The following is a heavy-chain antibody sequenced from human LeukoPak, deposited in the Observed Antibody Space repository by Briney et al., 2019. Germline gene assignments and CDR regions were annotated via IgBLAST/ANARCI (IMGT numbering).Heavy chain of an antibody. CDR2: INTNSGGT. CDR1: GYTFTYFY. J-gene: IGHJ3*01. V-gene: IGHV1-2*06. D-gene: IGHD3-16*01. Sequence: ASVKVSCKASGYTFTYFYIHWVRQAPGQGLEWMGRINTNSGGTDYAQNFRGRVTLTRDTSITTVYMEVTRLTSDDTAVYYCAITYANNAFDVWGQGTMVTVSS. CDR3: AITYANNAFDV.